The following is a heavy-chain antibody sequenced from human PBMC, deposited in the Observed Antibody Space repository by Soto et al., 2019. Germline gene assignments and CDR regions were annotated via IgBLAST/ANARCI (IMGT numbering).Heavy chain of an antibody. V-gene: IGHV4-31*03. CDR3: ARDSGYSGYVDY. J-gene: IGHJ4*02. CDR2: IYYSGST. CDR1: GGSISSGGYY. D-gene: IGHD5-12*01. Sequence: SETLSLTCTVSGGSISSGGYYWSWIRQHPGKGLEWIGYIYYSGSTYYNPSLKSRVTISVDTSKNQFSLKLSSVTAADTAVYYCARDSGYSGYVDYWGQGTLVTVSS.